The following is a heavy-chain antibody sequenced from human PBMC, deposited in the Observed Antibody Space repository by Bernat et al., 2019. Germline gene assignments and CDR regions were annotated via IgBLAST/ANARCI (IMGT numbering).Heavy chain of an antibody. CDR1: GFTFSNAW. CDR3: VLWPRSDYYYGMDV. D-gene: IGHD3-10*01. Sequence: EVQLVESGGGLVKPGGSLRLSCAASGFTFSNAWMNWVRQAPGKGLEWVGRIKSKTDGGTTDYAAPVKGRFNISREDSKNTLYLQMNSLKTEDTAVYYCVLWPRSDYYYGMDVWGQGTTVTVSS. J-gene: IGHJ6*02. CDR2: IKSKTDGGTT. V-gene: IGHV3-15*07.